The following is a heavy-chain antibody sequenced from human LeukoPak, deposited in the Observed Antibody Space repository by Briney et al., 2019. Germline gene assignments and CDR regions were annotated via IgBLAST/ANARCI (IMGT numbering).Heavy chain of an antibody. CDR2: TDNDGSRT. CDR1: GFTFSSYW. J-gene: IGHJ4*02. Sequence: GGSLRLSCVVSGFTFSSYWMHWVRQAPGKGLVWVSHTDNDGSRTTYADSVKGRFTISRDNAKNTLYLQMNNLRAEDTAVYYCARADYDFWSGSDYRGQGTLVTVSS. D-gene: IGHD3-3*01. V-gene: IGHV3-74*01. CDR3: ARADYDFWSGSDY.